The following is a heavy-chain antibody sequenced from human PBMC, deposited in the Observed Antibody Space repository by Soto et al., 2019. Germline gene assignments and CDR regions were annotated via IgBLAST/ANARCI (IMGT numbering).Heavy chain of an antibody. CDR3: AKDRGYSGYMDV. CDR2: ISWNSGSI. Sequence: EVQLVESGGGLVQPGRSLRLSCAASGFTFDDYAMHWVRQAPGKGLAWVSGISWNSGSIGYADSVKGRFTISRDNAKNSLYLQMDSLRAEDTALYYCAKDRGYSGYMDVWGKGTTVTVSS. V-gene: IGHV3-9*01. CDR1: GFTFDDYA. J-gene: IGHJ6*03. D-gene: IGHD5-12*01.